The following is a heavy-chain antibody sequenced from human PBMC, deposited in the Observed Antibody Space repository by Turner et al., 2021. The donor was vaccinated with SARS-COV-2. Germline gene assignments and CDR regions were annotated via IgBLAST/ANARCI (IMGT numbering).Heavy chain of an antibody. V-gene: IGHV3-30*18. CDR3: AKEGAENYYFDC. CDR2: MSFDGSNT. D-gene: IGHD1-7*01. Sequence: QVQLVESGVAVVQPGGSLGLPGAASGFTFSSFDMHWVRQAPGKGLEWVAFMSFDGSNTHYTDSVKGRFTISRDSSKNTLYLQMASLRTEDTAVYYCAKEGAENYYFDCWGQGTLVTVSS. J-gene: IGHJ4*02. CDR1: GFTFSSFD.